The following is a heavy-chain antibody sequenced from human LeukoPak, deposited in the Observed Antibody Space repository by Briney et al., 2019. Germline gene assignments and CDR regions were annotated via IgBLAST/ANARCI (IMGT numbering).Heavy chain of an antibody. J-gene: IGHJ2*01. D-gene: IGHD4-17*01. V-gene: IGHV1-2*02. CDR2: INPNSGGT. CDR3: ARCVGFDYGDYSWYFDL. Sequence: GASVKVSCKASGYTFIGYYIHWVRQAPGHGLEWMGWINPNSGGTNYAQKFQGRVTMTRDTSISTAYMELSGLRYDDTAVYYCARCVGFDYGDYSWYFDLWGRGTLVTVSS. CDR1: GYTFIGYY.